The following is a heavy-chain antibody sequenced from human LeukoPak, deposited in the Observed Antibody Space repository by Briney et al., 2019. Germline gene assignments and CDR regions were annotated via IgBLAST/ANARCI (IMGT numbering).Heavy chain of an antibody. CDR1: GYTFTSYY. CDR3: ARDNSVGDNAWWFDP. V-gene: IGHV1-46*01. D-gene: IGHD1-26*01. Sequence: ASVKVSCKASGYTFTSYYMHWVRQAPGQGLEWMGLINPTGGRTGYAQKFQGRVTMTRDMSTSTDYMELGSLRSEDTAIYYCARDNSVGDNAWWFDPWGQGTLVTVSS. J-gene: IGHJ5*02. CDR2: INPTGGRT.